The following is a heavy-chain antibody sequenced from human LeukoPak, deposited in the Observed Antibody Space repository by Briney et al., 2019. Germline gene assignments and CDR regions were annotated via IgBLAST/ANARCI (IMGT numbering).Heavy chain of an antibody. CDR3: ARAPSEIGGYYPEYFRH. CDR1: GFTFISYW. V-gene: IGHV3-74*01. CDR2: IKSDGST. J-gene: IGHJ1*01. D-gene: IGHD3-22*01. Sequence: PGGSLRLSCAASGFTFISYWMHWVRQAPGKGLVWVSRIKSDGSTRYADSVKGRFTISRDNAKNTVSLQMNSLRAEDTGVYYCARAPSEIGGYYPEYFRHWGQGTLVTVSP.